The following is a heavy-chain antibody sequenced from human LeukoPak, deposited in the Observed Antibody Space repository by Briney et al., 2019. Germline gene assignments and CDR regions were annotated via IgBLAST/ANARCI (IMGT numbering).Heavy chain of an antibody. CDR2: INDAGSSA. D-gene: IGHD5-18*01. V-gene: IGHV3-74*01. Sequence: EGSLRLSCAASGFTFRNYWLLWVRQAPGKGLACVSRINDAGSSATYADSVQGRFTISRENSKNTLYLQMNTLRAEDTAVYYCVRDDSNGVDYWGQGTLVTVSS. CDR1: GFTFRNYW. J-gene: IGHJ4*02. CDR3: VRDDSNGVDY.